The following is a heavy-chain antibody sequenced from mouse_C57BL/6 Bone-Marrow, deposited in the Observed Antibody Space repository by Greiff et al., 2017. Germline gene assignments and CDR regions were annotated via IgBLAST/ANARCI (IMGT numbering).Heavy chain of an antibody. CDR1: GYTFTDYY. V-gene: IGHV1-26*01. CDR3: AREGGWLLRRFAD. J-gene: IGHJ3*01. Sequence: EVQLQQSGPELVKPGASVKISCKASGYTFTDYYMNWVKQSHGKSLEWIGDINPNNGGTSYNQKFKGKATLTVDKSSSTAYMELRSLTSEDSAVYYCAREGGWLLRRFADWGQGTLVTVSA. D-gene: IGHD2-3*01. CDR2: INPNNGGT.